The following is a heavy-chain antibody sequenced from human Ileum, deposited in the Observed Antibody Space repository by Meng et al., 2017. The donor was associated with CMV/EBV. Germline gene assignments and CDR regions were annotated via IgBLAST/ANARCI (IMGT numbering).Heavy chain of an antibody. CDR2: TYYRSKWYY. V-gene: IGHV6-1*01. J-gene: IGHJ4*02. D-gene: IGHD2-2*01. Sequence: SETLSLTCAISGDSVSSNDAAWNWIRQSPSRGLEWLGRTYYRSKWYYDYALPVESRITINVDTSKNEFSLQLNSVTPEDTAVYYCARNYALDYWGQGTLVTVSS. CDR1: GDSVSSNDAA. CDR3: ARNYALDY.